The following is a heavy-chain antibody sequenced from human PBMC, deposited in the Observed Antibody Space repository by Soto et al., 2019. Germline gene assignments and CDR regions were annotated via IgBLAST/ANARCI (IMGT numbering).Heavy chain of an antibody. CDR2: ISSSSSTI. D-gene: IGHD2-21*02. CDR1: GYTLCSYV. CDR3: ARDPNTGIVVVTEGPVCDY. J-gene: IGHJ4*02. V-gene: IGHV3-48*02. Sequence: HGGSMELGSAACGYTLCSYVVPWVRKATGKGLEWVAYISSSSSTIYYADSVKGRFTISRDNAKNSLYLQMNSLRDEDTAVYYCARDPNTGIVVVTEGPVCDYWGQGTLVTVSS.